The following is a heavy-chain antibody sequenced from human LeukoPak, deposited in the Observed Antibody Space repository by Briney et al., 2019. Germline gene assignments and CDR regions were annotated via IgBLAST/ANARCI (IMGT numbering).Heavy chain of an antibody. V-gene: IGHV3-30*03. J-gene: IGHJ4*02. CDR2: IPYDGSNK. Sequence: PGGSLRLSCTASGFTFSSYGMHWVRQAPGKGLEWVAVIPYDGSNKYYADSVKGRFTISRDNSKNTLYLQMNSLRAEDTAVYYCARDGGGFLEPHLEVTMAKWGQGTLVTVSS. CDR3: ARDGGGFLEPHLEVTMAK. D-gene: IGHD3-3*01. CDR1: GFTFSSYG.